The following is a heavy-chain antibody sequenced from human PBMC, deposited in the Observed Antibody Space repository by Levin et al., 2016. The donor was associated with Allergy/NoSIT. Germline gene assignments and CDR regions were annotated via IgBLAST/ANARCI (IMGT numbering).Heavy chain of an antibody. Sequence: VRQMPGKGLEWMGIIYPGDSDTRYSPSFQGQVTISADKSISTAYLQWSSLKASDTAIYYCARRGLSADFWGQGTLVTVSS. D-gene: IGHD3-16*02. CDR3: ARRGLSADF. V-gene: IGHV5-51*01. J-gene: IGHJ4*02. CDR2: IYPGDSDT.